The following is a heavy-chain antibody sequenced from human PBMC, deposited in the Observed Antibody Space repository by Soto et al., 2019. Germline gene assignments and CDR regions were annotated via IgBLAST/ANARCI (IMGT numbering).Heavy chain of an antibody. CDR2: ISHSGST. V-gene: IGHV4-59*12. CDR1: VGSISSYY. CDR3: ARGKLSDYVWGSYRYHFDY. J-gene: IGHJ4*02. Sequence: SETLSLTCAVSVGSISSYYWNWIRQSPGKGLEWIGEISHSGSTNYNPSLKSRVTISVDTSKNQFSLKLSSVTAADTAVYYCARGKLSDYVWGSYRYHFDYWGQGTVVTVSS. D-gene: IGHD3-16*02.